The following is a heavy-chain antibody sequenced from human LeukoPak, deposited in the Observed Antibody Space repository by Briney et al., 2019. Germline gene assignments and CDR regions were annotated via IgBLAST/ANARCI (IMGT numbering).Heavy chain of an antibody. D-gene: IGHD1-14*01. Sequence: SVKVSCKASGGTFSSYAISWVRQAPGQGLEWMGRIIPIFGTANYAQKFQGRVTITTDEFTSTAYMELSSLRSEDTAVYYCARRRNWNHDDAFDIWGRGTMVTVSS. J-gene: IGHJ3*02. V-gene: IGHV1-69*05. CDR1: GGTFSSYA. CDR3: ARRRNWNHDDAFDI. CDR2: IIPIFGTA.